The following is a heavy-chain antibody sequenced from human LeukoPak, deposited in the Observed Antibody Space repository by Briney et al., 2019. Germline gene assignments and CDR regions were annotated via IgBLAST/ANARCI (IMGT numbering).Heavy chain of an antibody. CDR1: GASISSHY. Sequence: SETLSLTCTVSGASISSHYWSWIWQPPGRGLEWIGYIHYSGITSYDPSLKSRVTISVDTSKSQFSLNLSSVTAAVTAVYYCARVYDYGKFDYWGPGTLVTVSS. J-gene: IGHJ4*02. CDR2: IHYSGIT. CDR3: ARVYDYGKFDY. D-gene: IGHD4/OR15-4a*01. V-gene: IGHV4-59*11.